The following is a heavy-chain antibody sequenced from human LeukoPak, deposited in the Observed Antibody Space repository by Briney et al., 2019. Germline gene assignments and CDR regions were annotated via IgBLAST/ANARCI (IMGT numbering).Heavy chain of an antibody. CDR3: ARGGEAIMITFGEGTYFDY. V-gene: IGHV1-18*01. Sequence: ASVKVSCKASGYTFTSYGISWVRQAPGQGLEWMGWISAYNGNTNYAQKLQGRVTTTTDTSTSTAYMELRSLRSDDTAVYYCARGGEAIMITFGEGTYFDYWGQGTLVTVSS. J-gene: IGHJ4*02. D-gene: IGHD3-16*01. CDR2: ISAYNGNT. CDR1: GYTFTSYG.